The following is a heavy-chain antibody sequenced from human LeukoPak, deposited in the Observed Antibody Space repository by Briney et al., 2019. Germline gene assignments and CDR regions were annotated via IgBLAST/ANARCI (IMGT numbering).Heavy chain of an antibody. CDR3: ARAPYSSRDAFDI. CDR1: GGSISSGSYY. D-gene: IGHD6-13*01. V-gene: IGHV4-61*02. Sequence: SQTLSLTCTVSGGSISSGSYYWSWIRQPAGKGLEWIGRIYTSGSTNHNPSLKSRVTISVDTSKNQFSLKLSSVTAAGTAVYYCARAPYSSRDAFDIWGQGTMVTVSS. J-gene: IGHJ3*02. CDR2: IYTSGST.